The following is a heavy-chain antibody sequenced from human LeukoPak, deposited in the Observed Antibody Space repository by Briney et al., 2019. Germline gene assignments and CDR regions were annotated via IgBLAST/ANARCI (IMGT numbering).Heavy chain of an antibody. D-gene: IGHD2-8*02. CDR1: GFTFDNYA. J-gene: IGHJ3*02. Sequence: PGGSLRLSCVASGFTFDNYAMHWVRQAPGKDLERVSGISWNSGSIGYADSVKGRFTISRDDAKNSLYLQMNSLRTEDMALYYCAKDEFVASDFTGAFDIWGQGTMVTVSS. CDR3: AKDEFVASDFTGAFDI. V-gene: IGHV3-9*03. CDR2: ISWNSGSI.